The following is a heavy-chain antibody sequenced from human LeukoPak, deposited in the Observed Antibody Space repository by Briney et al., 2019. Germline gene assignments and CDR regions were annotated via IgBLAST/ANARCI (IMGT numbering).Heavy chain of an antibody. CDR2: IDPSDSYT. J-gene: IGHJ5*02. CDR3: ARREGDWFDP. V-gene: IGHV5-10-1*01. Sequence: GESLKISCKGSGYSFTSYWISWVRQMPGKGLEWMGRIDPSDSYTNYSPSSQGHVTISADKSISTAYLQWSSLKASDTAMYYCARREGDWFDPWGQGTLVTVSS. CDR1: GYSFTSYW.